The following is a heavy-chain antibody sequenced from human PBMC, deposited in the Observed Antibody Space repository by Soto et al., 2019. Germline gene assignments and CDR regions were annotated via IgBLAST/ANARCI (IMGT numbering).Heavy chain of an antibody. CDR2: INHSGST. CDR3: ARGDTAMITYYYFYYGMDV. V-gene: IGHV4-34*01. Sequence: SDTLSLTCAVYDGSFRDYYWSWIRQPPGKGLEWIGDINHSGSTNYNPSLKSRVTISVDTSKNQFSLKLSSVTAADTAVYYCARGDTAMITYYYFYYGMDVWGQGTTVTVSS. J-gene: IGHJ6*02. D-gene: IGHD5-18*01. CDR1: DGSFRDYY.